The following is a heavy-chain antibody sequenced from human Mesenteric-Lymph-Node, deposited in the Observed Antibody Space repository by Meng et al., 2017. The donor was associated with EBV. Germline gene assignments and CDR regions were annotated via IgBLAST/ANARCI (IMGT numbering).Heavy chain of an antibody. CDR3: VRDLHFEMGIRMVRGIIGY. V-gene: IGHV4-39*07. D-gene: IGHD3-10*01. Sequence: LRESGPGLVKPSEPPSLTCTFSGGSIISSYYWGWIRQPPGRGLEWIASVYYSGSAFYNPSPKSRVTTSVDTSKNQFSLKLSSVTAADTAMYYCVRDLHFEMGIRMVRGIIGYWGQGTLVTVSS. J-gene: IGHJ4*02. CDR2: VYYSGSA. CDR1: GGSIISSYY.